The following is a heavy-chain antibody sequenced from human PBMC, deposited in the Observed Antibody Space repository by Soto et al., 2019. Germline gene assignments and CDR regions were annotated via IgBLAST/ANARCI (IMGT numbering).Heavy chain of an antibody. Sequence: GASVKVSCKASGYTFNHYGIRWVRQAPGQGLEWMGWISAYNGNTNYAQKLQGRVTMTTDTATSTAYMELSSLRSEDTAVYYCARGGPRRGYSYGPFDYWGQGTLVTVSS. J-gene: IGHJ4*02. CDR1: GYTFNHYG. CDR3: ARGGPRRGYSYGPFDY. D-gene: IGHD5-18*01. CDR2: ISAYNGNT. V-gene: IGHV1-18*04.